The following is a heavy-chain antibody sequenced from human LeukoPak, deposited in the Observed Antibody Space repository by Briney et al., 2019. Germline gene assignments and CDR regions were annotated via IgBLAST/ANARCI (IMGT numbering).Heavy chain of an antibody. CDR2: VSTTGRY. Sequence: SETLSLTCSVSGGSLKTYYWTWIRQPAGKGLEWIGRVSTTGRYNYKPFFMSRVTTSVDISNNQVSLSLTSVTAADTAVYYCAREPTNTPGRPLDSWGQGILVTVSS. CDR1: GGSLKTYY. D-gene: IGHD2-2*02. V-gene: IGHV4-4*07. J-gene: IGHJ4*02. CDR3: AREPTNTPGRPLDS.